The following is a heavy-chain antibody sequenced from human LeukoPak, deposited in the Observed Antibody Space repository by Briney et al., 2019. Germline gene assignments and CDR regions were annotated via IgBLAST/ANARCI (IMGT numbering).Heavy chain of an antibody. J-gene: IGHJ4*02. CDR1: GFNFVAYG. V-gene: IGHV3-30*02. CDR2: LHYDGSDH. D-gene: IGHD2-2*01. CDR3: AKDYRGHCSGSSCYFDY. Sequence: GGSLRLSCAASGFNFVAYGMHWVRQAPGKGLEWVASLHYDGSDHYSRDSVKGRFTVSRDNSKNTLYLQVASVRAEDTAFYYCAKDYRGHCSGSSCYFDYWGQGTLVTISS.